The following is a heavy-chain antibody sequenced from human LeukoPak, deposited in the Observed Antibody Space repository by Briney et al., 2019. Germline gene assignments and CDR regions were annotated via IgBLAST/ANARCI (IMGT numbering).Heavy chain of an antibody. CDR3: ARGRPKGITMVRGGYFDY. CDR2: INPSDGST. J-gene: IGHJ4*02. V-gene: IGHV1-46*01. CDR1: GYTFTSYY. D-gene: IGHD3-10*01. Sequence: VASVKVSCKASGYTFTSYYMHWVRQAPGQGLEWMGIINPSDGSTSYAQKFQGRVTMTRDMSTSTVYMELSSLRSEDTAVYYCARGRPKGITMVRGGYFDYWGQGTLVTVSS.